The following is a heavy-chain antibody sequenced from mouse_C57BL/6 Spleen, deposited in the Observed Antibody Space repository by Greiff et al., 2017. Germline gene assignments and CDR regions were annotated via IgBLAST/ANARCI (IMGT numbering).Heavy chain of an antibody. D-gene: IGHD1-1*01. CDR3: ARHYYVSSYLFDY. CDR2: FAPNSGGN. V-gene: IGHV1-72*01. J-gene: IGHJ2*01. CDR1: GYTFTSYW. Sequence: VQLQQPGAELVKPGASVKLSCKASGYTFTSYWMHWVKQRPGRGLEWIGRFAPNSGGNKYNAKFKSKATLTFDKPSSTAYMQLSSLTSEDSAVYYCARHYYVSSYLFDYWGQGTTLTVSS.